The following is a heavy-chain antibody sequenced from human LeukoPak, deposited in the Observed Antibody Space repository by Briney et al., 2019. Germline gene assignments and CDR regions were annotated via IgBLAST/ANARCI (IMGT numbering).Heavy chain of an antibody. CDR2: IIPIFGTA. V-gene: IGHV1-69*13. D-gene: IGHD6-19*01. CDR3: ARDEAVAGPFDY. CDR1: GGTFSSYA. Sequence: ASVKVSCKASGGTFSSYAISWVRQAPGQGLEWMGGIIPIFGTANYAQKFQGRVTITAGESTSTAYMELSSLRSEDTAVYYCARDEAVAGPFDYWGQGTLVTVSS. J-gene: IGHJ4*02.